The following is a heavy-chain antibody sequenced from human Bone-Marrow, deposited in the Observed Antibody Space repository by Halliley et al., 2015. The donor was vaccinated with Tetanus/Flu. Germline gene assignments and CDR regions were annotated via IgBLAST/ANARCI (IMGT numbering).Heavy chain of an antibody. D-gene: IGHD3-22*01. V-gene: IGHV3-30*04. CDR2: ISNVGTDE. J-gene: IGHJ3*02. CDR3: ARGTLWPLSYYEHPFDM. CDR1: GFTFSHYS. Sequence: SLRLSCAASGFTFSHYSMHWVRQAPGKGLEWVAVISNVGTDEFFADSVKGRFTISRDSSKNTLSLHLNSLRGEDTAVYYCARGTLWPLSYYEHPFDMWGQGTMVPVSS.